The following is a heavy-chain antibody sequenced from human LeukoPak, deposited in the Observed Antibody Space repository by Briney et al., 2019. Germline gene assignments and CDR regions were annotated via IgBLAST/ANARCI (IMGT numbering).Heavy chain of an antibody. CDR2: IIPIFGTA. J-gene: IGHJ4*02. D-gene: IGHD4-17*01. V-gene: IGHV1-69*06. Sequence: GASVKVSCKASGGTFSSYAISWVRQAPGQGLEWMGGIIPIFGTANYAQKFQGRVTITADKSTSTAYMELSSLRSEDTAVYYCARDRDPHYGDQSFDYWGQGTLVTVSS. CDR1: GGTFSSYA. CDR3: ARDRDPHYGDQSFDY.